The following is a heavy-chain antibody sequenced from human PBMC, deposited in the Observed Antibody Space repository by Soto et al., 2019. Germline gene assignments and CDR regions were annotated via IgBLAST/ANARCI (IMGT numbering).Heavy chain of an antibody. J-gene: IGHJ5*02. D-gene: IGHD3-22*01. CDR1: GDSVSSGLYY. CDR2: IYHSGTT. CDR3: ARVSFYYDTSGYAVAWFDP. Sequence: SETLSLTCSVSGDSVSSGLYYWSWIRQPPGKGLEWIGYIYHSGTTKYNPSLKSPVTISVDTSRNQFSLKMSLVTAADTAIYYCARVSFYYDTSGYAVAWFDPWGQGTLVTVSS. V-gene: IGHV4-61*01.